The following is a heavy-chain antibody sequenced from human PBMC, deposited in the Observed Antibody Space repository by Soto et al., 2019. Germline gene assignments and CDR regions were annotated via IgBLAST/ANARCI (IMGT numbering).Heavy chain of an antibody. D-gene: IGHD2-8*01. Sequence: DVHLVESGGGLVQPGGSLRLSCAASGFDFSAYAMSWVRQAPGKGLQWVSGLGGSNDDKNYADSVRGRFAVSRDNSKNTLYLQMNSLRGEDTAVYYCAKDGIAKNGVWDYFDMWCQGTKVTVSS. CDR2: LGGSNDDK. V-gene: IGHV3-23*04. J-gene: IGHJ3*02. CDR3: AKDGIAKNGVWDYFDM. CDR1: GFDFSAYA.